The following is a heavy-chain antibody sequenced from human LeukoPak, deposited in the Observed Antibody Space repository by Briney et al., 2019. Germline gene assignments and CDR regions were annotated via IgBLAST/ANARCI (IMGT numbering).Heavy chain of an antibody. D-gene: IGHD3-10*01. CDR3: STYRSGSFDC. J-gene: IGHJ4*02. CDR2: IYFKTDGGTT. CDR1: GFTFSNAW. Sequence: GGSLRLPCAASGFTFSNAWMSWIRQAPGKGLERVGRIYFKTDGGTTDYAAPVKGRFTISSDDSKNTLYLQMNSLKTEDTAVYYCSTYRSGSFDCWGQGTLVTVSS. V-gene: IGHV3-15*01.